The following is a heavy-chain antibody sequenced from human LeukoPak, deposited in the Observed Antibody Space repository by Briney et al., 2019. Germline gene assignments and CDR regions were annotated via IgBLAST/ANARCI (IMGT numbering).Heavy chain of an antibody. CDR2: ISGSGGST. J-gene: IGHJ3*02. CDR1: GFTFSSYA. D-gene: IGHD3-3*01. CDR3: AKDRDFWSGYDAFDI. Sequence: PGGSLRLSCAASGFTFSSYAMTWVRQAPGKGLEWVSAISGSGGSTYYADSVKGRFTISRDNSKNMLYLQMNSLRAEDTAVYYCAKDRDFWSGYDAFDIWGQGTMVTVSS. V-gene: IGHV3-23*01.